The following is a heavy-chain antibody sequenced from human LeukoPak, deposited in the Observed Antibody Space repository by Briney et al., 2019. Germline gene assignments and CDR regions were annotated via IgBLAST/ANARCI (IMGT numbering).Heavy chain of an antibody. CDR3: AKLGYCSSTSCYTNPDY. CDR2: ISWNSGSI. CDR1: GFTFDDYA. J-gene: IGHJ4*02. Sequence: GGSLRLSCAASGFTFDDYAMHWVRHAPGKGLEWVSGISWNSGSIGYADSVKGRFTISRDNAKNSLYLQMNSLRAEDTALYYCAKLGYCSSTSCYTNPDYWGQGTLVTVSS. D-gene: IGHD2-2*02. V-gene: IGHV3-9*01.